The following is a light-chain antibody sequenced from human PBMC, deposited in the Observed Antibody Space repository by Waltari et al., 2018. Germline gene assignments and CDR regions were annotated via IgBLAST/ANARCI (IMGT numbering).Light chain of an antibody. CDR2: ENY. CDR1: RSNIGTSF. V-gene: IGLV1-51*02. J-gene: IGLJ2*01. CDR3: ATWDDSLTAVV. Sequence: QSVLTQPPSVSAAPGQKVTISCSGSRSNIGTSFVSWYQQLPGTAPNLLFSENYQRRSGTPDRFSGSRSGTSATLDITGLQTGDEADYYCATWDDSLTAVVFGGGTKVTVL.